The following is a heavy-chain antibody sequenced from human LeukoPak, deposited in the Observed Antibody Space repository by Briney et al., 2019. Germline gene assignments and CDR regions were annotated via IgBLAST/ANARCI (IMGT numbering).Heavy chain of an antibody. D-gene: IGHD1-1*01. CDR1: GYIFTDYH. J-gene: IGHJ6*02. V-gene: IGHV1-2*02. CDR3: ARTTNYYHGMDV. CDR2: INPNSGVT. Sequence: GASVKVSCKASGYIFTDYHVHWVRQAPGQGLEWVGWINPNSGVTNYAQNFQGRVIMTRDTSVSTAYMELSRLTSDDTAVYYCARTTNYYHGMDVWGQGTTVTVSS.